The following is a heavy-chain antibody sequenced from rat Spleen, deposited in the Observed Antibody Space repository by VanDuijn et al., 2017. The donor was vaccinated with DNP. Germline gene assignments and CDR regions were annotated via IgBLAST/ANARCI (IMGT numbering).Heavy chain of an antibody. CDR1: GFTFSDYY. V-gene: IGHV5-22*01. J-gene: IGHJ2*01. CDR3: VRWNSGHFDY. CDR2: ITYDGCST. Sequence: EVQLVESGGGLVQPGRSLRLSCAASGFTFSDYYMAWVRQAPTKGLEWVAYITYDGCSTYYRDSVKGRFTISRDNAKNTLYLQMNSLRSEDMATYYCVRWNSGHFDYWGQGVMVTVSS. D-gene: IGHD4-3*01.